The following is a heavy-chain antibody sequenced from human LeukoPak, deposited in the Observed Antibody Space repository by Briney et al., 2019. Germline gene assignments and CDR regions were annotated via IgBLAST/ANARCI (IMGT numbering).Heavy chain of an antibody. CDR2: ISYDGSNK. CDR3: ARDFNGGEYSSSQPGV. D-gene: IGHD6-6*01. J-gene: IGHJ4*02. Sequence: GRSLRLSCAASGFTFSSYAIHWVRQAPGKGLEWVAVISYDGSNKYYADSVKGRFTISRDNSKNTLYLHMNSLRAEDTAVYYCARDFNGGEYSSSQPGVWGQGTLVTVSS. CDR1: GFTFSSYA. V-gene: IGHV3-30*01.